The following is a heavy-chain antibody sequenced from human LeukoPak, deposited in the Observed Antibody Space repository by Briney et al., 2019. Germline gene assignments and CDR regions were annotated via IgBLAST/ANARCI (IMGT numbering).Heavy chain of an antibody. CDR1: GFTFNTHW. V-gene: IGHV3-74*01. CDR3: ARETYYDFWSGYYHYYYYMDV. Sequence: GGSLRLSCEVSGFTFNTHWMHWVRQAPGKGLVWVSRIDGDVSSTTYADPVKGRFTISRDNAKNTLYLQMNSLRAEDTAVYYCARETYYDFWSGYYHYYYYMDVWGKGTMVTVSS. J-gene: IGHJ6*03. CDR2: IDGDVSST. D-gene: IGHD3-3*01.